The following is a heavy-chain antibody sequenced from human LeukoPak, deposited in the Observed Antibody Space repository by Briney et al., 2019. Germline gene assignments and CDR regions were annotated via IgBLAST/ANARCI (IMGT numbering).Heavy chain of an antibody. CDR1: GYTFTNYG. Sequence: GASVKVSCKASGYTFTNYGLFWVRQGPGQGLEWMGWISANTGNTKFLQNFKGRVTMTTDTATSTAYMELRNLSFVDTAVYYCARSSSGYNYRYNYGMDVWGQGTTVIVSS. D-gene: IGHD5-12*01. V-gene: IGHV1-18*01. J-gene: IGHJ6*02. CDR3: ARSSSGYNYRYNYGMDV. CDR2: ISANTGNT.